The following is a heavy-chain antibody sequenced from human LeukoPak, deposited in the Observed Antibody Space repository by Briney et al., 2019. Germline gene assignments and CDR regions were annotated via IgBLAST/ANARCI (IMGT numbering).Heavy chain of an antibody. D-gene: IGHD2-21*02. CDR1: GFTFSSHG. J-gene: IGHJ4*02. CDR2: IWYDGSNG. CDR3: AKWPDCGGDCYSSYFDY. V-gene: IGHV3-33*06. Sequence: GGSLRLSCAASGFTFSSHGMHWVRQSPGKGLEWVAVIWYDGSNGYCADSVKGRFTVSRDNSKNMLYLQMNNPRVEDTAVYYCAKWPDCGGDCYSSYFDYWGQGTLVTVSS.